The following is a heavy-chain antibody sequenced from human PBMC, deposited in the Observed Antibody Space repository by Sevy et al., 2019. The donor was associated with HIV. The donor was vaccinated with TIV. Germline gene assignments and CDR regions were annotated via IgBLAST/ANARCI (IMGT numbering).Heavy chain of an antibody. J-gene: IGHJ3*02. CDR2: IYAGGST. V-gene: IGHV3-53*01. D-gene: IGHD2-15*01. CDR1: GLTVSSNY. CDR3: GRGISSGSRSGAFDI. Sequence: GGSLRLSCAASGLTVSSNYMSWVRQAPGKGLEWVSVIYAGGSTDYADSVKGRFTISRDNSKNTLYLQMNSLRGEDTAVYYCGRGISSGSRSGAFDIWGQGTMVTVSS.